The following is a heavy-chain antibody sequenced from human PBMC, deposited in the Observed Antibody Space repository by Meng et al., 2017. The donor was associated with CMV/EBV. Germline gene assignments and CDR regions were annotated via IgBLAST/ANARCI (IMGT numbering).Heavy chain of an antibody. Sequence: GGSLRLSCAASGFIFSSYTMNWVRQAPGKGLEWVSSISSSGSYISYADSVKGRFTISRDNAKNTLHLQMDSLRVEDSTVYYCARDHHLMYYYDTSSYYPWGRGTLVTVSS. CDR2: ISSSGSYI. CDR3: ARDHHLMYYYDTSSYYP. D-gene: IGHD3-22*01. CDR1: GFIFSSYT. J-gene: IGHJ5*02. V-gene: IGHV3-21*01.